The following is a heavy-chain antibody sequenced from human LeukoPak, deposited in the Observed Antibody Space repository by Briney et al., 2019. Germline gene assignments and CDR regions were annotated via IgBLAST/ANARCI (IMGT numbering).Heavy chain of an antibody. CDR1: GFTFSTYW. J-gene: IGHJ4*02. D-gene: IGHD6-13*01. V-gene: IGHV3-11*01. Sequence: GGSLRLSCAASGFTFSTYWMSWIRQAPGKGLEWVSYISSSGSTIYYADSVKGRFTISRDNAKNSLYLQMNSLRAEDTAVYYCAREVSSWSHFDYWGQGTLVTVSS. CDR3: AREVSSWSHFDY. CDR2: ISSSGSTI.